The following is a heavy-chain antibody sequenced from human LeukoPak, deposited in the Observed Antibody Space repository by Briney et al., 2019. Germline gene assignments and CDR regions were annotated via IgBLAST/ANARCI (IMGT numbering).Heavy chain of an antibody. D-gene: IGHD3-22*01. J-gene: IGHJ4*02. CDR3: ARAAYYYDSSGYYWDSGFDY. CDR2: ISSSGSTI. CDR1: GFTFSSYE. V-gene: IGHV3-48*03. Sequence: GGSLRLSCAASGFTFSSYEMNWVRQAPGKGLEWVSYISSSGSTIYYADSVKGRFTISRDNAKNSLYLQMNSLRAEDTAVYYCARAAYYYDSSGYYWDSGFDYWGQGTLVTVSS.